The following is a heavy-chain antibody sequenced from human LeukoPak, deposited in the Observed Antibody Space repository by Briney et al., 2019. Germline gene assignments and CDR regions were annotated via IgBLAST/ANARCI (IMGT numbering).Heavy chain of an antibody. CDR2: ISYDGSNK. Sequence: GGSLRLSCAASGFTFSGYGMHWVRQAPGKGLEWVAVISYDGSNKYYADSVKGRFTISRDNSKNTLYLQMNSLRAEDTAVYYCAKDLGQLVEGDYWGQGTLVTVSS. D-gene: IGHD6-6*01. CDR3: AKDLGQLVEGDY. J-gene: IGHJ4*02. V-gene: IGHV3-30*18. CDR1: GFTFSGYG.